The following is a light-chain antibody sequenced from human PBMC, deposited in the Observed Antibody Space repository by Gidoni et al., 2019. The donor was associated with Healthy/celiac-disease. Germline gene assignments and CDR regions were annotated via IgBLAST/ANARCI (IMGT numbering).Light chain of an antibody. CDR2: QDS. Sequence: VSVSPGQTASITCSGDKLGDKYACWYQQKPGQSPVLVIYQDSKRPSGIPERFSGSNSGNTATLTLSGTQAMDEADYYCQAWDSSTFGGGTKLTVL. V-gene: IGLV3-1*01. CDR3: QAWDSST. J-gene: IGLJ2*01. CDR1: KLGDKY.